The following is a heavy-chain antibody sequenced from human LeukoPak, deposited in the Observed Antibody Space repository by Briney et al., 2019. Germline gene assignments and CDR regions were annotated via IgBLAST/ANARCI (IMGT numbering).Heavy chain of an antibody. D-gene: IGHD3-10*01. V-gene: IGHV4-4*07. CDR2: FSPSGYT. CDR1: GGSMSSYY. CDR3: ATVGDYGSRSYQYSLDV. J-gene: IGHJ6*02. Sequence: SETLSLTCTVSGGSMSSYYWSWIQQPAGKGLEWIGRFSPSGYTNYNPSLKSRVTMSVDTSKNQFSLKLSSVTAADTALYYCATVGDYGSRSYQYSLDVWGQGTTVTVS.